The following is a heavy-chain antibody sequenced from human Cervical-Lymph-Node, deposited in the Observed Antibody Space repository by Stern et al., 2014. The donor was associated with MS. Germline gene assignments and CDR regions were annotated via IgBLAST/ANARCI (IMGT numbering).Heavy chain of an antibody. CDR3: ARGNWNYEGMGY. J-gene: IGHJ4*02. D-gene: IGHD1-7*01. CDR2: IWYDGNKK. V-gene: IGHV3-33*01. Sequence: QMQLGQSGGGVVQPGRSLRLSCAASGFTFSNYGMHWVRQAPGKGLEWLAVIWYDGNKKYYADSVKGRFTISRDNSKNTLFLQMSSLTAEDTALYYCARGNWNYEGMGYWGQGTLVTVSS. CDR1: GFTFSNYG.